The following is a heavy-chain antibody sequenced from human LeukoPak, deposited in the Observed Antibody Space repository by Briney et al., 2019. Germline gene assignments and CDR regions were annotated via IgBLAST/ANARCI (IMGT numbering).Heavy chain of an antibody. CDR1: GYIFSNYA. J-gene: IGHJ5*02. CDR2: INTNTGNP. CDR3: ARGNRPQRFYGSGSFDP. D-gene: IGHD3-10*01. Sequence: GASVKVSCKASGYIFSNYAVNWVRQAPGQGLEWMGWINTNTGNPRYAQGFKGRFVLSVDTSFNTAFLEITSLKSEDTAVYYCARGNRPQRFYGSGSFDPWGQGTLVSVSS. V-gene: IGHV7-4-1*02.